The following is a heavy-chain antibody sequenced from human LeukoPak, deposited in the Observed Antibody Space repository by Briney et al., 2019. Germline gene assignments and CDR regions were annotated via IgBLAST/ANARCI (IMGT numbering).Heavy chain of an antibody. D-gene: IGHD1-20*01. J-gene: IGHJ4*02. CDR3: ARQGYHWNDNNLYYFDY. CDR2: MYHSGST. CDR1: CYSINSAYY. V-gene: IGHV4-38-2*01. Sequence: SETLSLTCAVSCYSINSAYYWGWIRQPPGKGLEWIGSMYHSGSTWYSPSLKSRVSISIDTSKSQFSLKLRSVTAADTAIYYCARQGYHWNDNNLYYFDYWGQGTLVTVSS.